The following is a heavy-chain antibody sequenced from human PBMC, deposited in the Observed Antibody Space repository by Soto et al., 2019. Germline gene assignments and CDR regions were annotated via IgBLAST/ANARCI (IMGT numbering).Heavy chain of an antibody. V-gene: IGHV4-4*02. J-gene: IGHJ3*02. CDR3: ARGGEYSYGFNAFDI. CDR1: GGSISSSNW. D-gene: IGHD5-18*01. CDR2: IYHSGST. Sequence: SETLSLTCAVSGGSISSSNWWSWVRQPPGKGLEWIGEIYHSGSTNYNPSLKSRVTISVDKSKNQFSLKLSSVTAADTAVYYCARGGEYSYGFNAFDIWGQRTMVTVSS.